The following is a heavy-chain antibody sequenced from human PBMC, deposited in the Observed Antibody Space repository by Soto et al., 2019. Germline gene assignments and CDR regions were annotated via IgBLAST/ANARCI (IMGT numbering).Heavy chain of an antibody. CDR3: ARDKLMEAQSYYYYGMDV. J-gene: IGHJ6*02. D-gene: IGHD3-16*01. CDR2: IYYSGST. Sequence: PLSLTCPVSGGSISSGDYYWSCIRQPPGKGLEWIGYIYYSGSTYYNPSLKSRVTISVDTSKNQFSLKLSSVTAADTAVYYCARDKLMEAQSYYYYGMDVWGQGTTVTVSS. V-gene: IGHV4-30-4*01. CDR1: GGSISSGDYY.